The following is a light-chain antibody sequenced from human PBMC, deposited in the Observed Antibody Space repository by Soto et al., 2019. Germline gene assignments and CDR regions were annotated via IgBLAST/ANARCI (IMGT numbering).Light chain of an antibody. Sequence: QAVVTQEPSFSVSPGGTVTLTCGLSSGSVSTNYHPSWYQQTPGQAPRTLIYSTNTRSSGVPDRFSGSILANKAALTITGGQADDESDYYCVLYMGSGIVVFGGGTKLTVL. CDR3: VLYMGSGIVV. J-gene: IGLJ2*01. CDR1: SGSVSTNYH. CDR2: STN. V-gene: IGLV8-61*01.